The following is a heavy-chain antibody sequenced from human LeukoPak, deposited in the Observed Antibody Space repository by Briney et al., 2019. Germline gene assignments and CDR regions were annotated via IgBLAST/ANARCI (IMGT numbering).Heavy chain of an antibody. V-gene: IGHV3-23*01. J-gene: IGHJ3*02. D-gene: IGHD6-13*01. CDR1: GFTFSNYA. CDR2: ITGPSDYT. Sequence: PGGSLRLSCAASGFTFSNYAMTWVRQAPGKGLAWVSTITGPSDYTFYADTVKGRFTVSRDNSKNTLYLQMNSLRVEDTAVYYCAKDYLGQLVLFDIWGQGTMVTVSS. CDR3: AKDYLGQLVLFDI.